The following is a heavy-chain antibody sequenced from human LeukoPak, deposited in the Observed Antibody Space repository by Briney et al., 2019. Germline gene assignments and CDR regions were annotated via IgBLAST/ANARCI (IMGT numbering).Heavy chain of an antibody. CDR1: GGSIRSYY. J-gene: IGHJ5*02. CDR2: IYYSGST. Sequence: SETLSLTCTVSGGSIRSYYWSCIRQPPGKGLEWIGYIYYSGSTNYNPSLKSRVTISVDTSKNQFSLKLSSVTAADTAVYYCARWDCGGDCYSPSWFDPWGQGTLVTVSS. V-gene: IGHV4-59*01. CDR3: ARWDCGGDCYSPSWFDP. D-gene: IGHD2-21*02.